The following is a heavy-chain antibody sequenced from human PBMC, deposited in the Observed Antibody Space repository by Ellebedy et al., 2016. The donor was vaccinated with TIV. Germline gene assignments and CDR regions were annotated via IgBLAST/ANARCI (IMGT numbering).Heavy chain of an antibody. CDR1: GGTFSSYA. V-gene: IGHV1-69*13. D-gene: IGHD3-10*01. J-gene: IGHJ4*02. CDR3: ARDRGTMVRGLFPGPY. Sequence: AASVKVSCKASGGTFSSYAISWLRQAPGQGLEWMGGIIPFFGTPNYAQKFLGRVTITADESTSTAYMELSSLRSDDTAVYYCARDRGTMVRGLFPGPYWGQGTLVTVSS. CDR2: IIPFFGTP.